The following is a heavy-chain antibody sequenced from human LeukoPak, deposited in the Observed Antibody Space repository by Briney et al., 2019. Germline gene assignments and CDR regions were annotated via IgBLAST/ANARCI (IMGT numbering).Heavy chain of an antibody. CDR2: ISTGGTIYSSSTI. D-gene: IGHD5-12*01. V-gene: IGHV3-48*01. CDR3: ARLGYDYMAPFDY. J-gene: IGHJ4*02. CDR1: GFTFSSYS. Sequence: GRSLRLSCAASGFTFSSYSMNWVRQAPGKGLEWVSYISTGGTIYSSSTIHYADSVKGRFTISRDNTKNSLYLQMHSLSGEDTAVYYCARLGYDYMAPFDYWGQGTLVTVSS.